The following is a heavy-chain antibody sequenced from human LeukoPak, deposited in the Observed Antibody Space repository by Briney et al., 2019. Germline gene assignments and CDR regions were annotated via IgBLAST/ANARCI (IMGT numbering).Heavy chain of an antibody. Sequence: GGSLRLSCAASGFTFSSYSINWVRQAPGRGLEWVSSISSSISYIYYADSVKGRFTISRDNAKNSLYLQMNSLRAEEKAVYYCARAVGRFGESKVSWFDPWGQGTLVTVSS. V-gene: IGHV3-21*01. D-gene: IGHD3-10*01. CDR3: ARAVGRFGESKVSWFDP. CDR1: GFTFSSYS. CDR2: ISSSISYI. J-gene: IGHJ5*02.